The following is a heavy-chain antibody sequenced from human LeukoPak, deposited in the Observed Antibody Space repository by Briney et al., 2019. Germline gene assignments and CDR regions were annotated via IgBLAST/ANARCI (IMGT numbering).Heavy chain of an antibody. CDR2: IRASGTLT. J-gene: IGHJ3*02. D-gene: IGHD2/OR15-2a*01. CDR1: GSSFSSYE. CDR3: ARGGIYDLDDSFDM. Sequence: GSRRLSCAASGSSFSSYEMNWVRQAPGKGLEWISYIRASGTLTHYADSVEGRFTISRDNAKNSLYLQMNSLRGEDTAVYYCARGGIYDLDDSFDMWGHGTKVIVAS. V-gene: IGHV3-48*03.